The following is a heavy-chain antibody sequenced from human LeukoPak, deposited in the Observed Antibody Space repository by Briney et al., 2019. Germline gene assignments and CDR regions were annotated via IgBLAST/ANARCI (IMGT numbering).Heavy chain of an antibody. CDR3: ARDAFEGFDY. V-gene: IGHV4-59*01. CDR2: IYYSGST. J-gene: IGHJ4*02. Sequence: PSETLSLTCTVSGCSISSYYWSWIRQPPGKGLEWIGYIYYSGSTNYNPSLKSRVTISVDTSKNQFSLKLSSVTAADTAVYYCARDAFEGFDYWGQGTLVTVSS. CDR1: GCSISSYY. D-gene: IGHD3-16*01.